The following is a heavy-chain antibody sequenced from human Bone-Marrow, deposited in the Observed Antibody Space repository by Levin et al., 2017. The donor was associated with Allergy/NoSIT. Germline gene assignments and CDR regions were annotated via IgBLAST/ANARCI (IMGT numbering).Heavy chain of an antibody. J-gene: IGHJ4*02. D-gene: IGHD3-10*01. CDR2: INHNGGGT. Sequence: ASVKVSCKASGYTFTGYDIQWVRQAPGQGLEWMGCINHNGGGTDYAQKLQGRVTLTRDTSINTAYMERSRLRSDDAAVYYCARLRGSGSYETFWGQGTLVTVSS. V-gene: IGHV1-2*02. CDR1: GYTFTGYD. CDR3: ARLRGSGSYETF.